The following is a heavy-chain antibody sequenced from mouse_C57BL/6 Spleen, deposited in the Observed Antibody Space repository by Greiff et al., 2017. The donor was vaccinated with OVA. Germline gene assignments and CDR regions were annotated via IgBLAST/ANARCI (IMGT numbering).Heavy chain of an antibody. D-gene: IGHD1-1*01. CDR1: GYTFTSYT. CDR2: INPSSGYT. Sequence: VKLMESGAELARPGASVKMSCKASGYTFTSYTMHWVKQRPGQGLEWIGYINPSSGYTKYNQKFKDKATLTADKSSSTAYMQLSSLISEDSAVYYCARTSSSYAMDYWGQGTSVTVSS. CDR3: ARTSSSYAMDY. J-gene: IGHJ4*01. V-gene: IGHV1-4*01.